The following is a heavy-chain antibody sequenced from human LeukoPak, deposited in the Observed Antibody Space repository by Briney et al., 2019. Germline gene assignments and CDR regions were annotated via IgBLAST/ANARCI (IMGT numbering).Heavy chain of an antibody. CDR2: ISSRSSTI. CDR1: GFTFSSYS. J-gene: IGHJ6*03. V-gene: IGHV3-48*01. Sequence: GGSQRLSCAASGFTFSSYSMNWVRQAPGKGLEWVSYISSRSSTIYYADSVKGRFTISRDNAKNSLYLQMNSLRAEDTAVYYCARVSSYYYMDVWGKGTTVTVSS. CDR3: ARVSSYYYMDV.